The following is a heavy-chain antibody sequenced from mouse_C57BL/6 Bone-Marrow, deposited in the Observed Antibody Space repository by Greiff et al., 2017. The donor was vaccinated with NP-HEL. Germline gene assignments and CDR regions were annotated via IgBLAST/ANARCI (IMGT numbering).Heavy chain of an antibody. CDR3: AREGYFDV. CDR2: IYPGDGDT. CDR1: GYAFSSSW. Sequence: VQLQQSGPELVKPGASVKISCKASGYAFSSSWMNWVKQRPGTGLEWIGRIYPGDGDTNYNGKFKGKATLTADKSSSTAYMQLSSLTSEDSAVYFCAREGYFDVWGTGTTVTVSS. J-gene: IGHJ1*03. V-gene: IGHV1-82*01.